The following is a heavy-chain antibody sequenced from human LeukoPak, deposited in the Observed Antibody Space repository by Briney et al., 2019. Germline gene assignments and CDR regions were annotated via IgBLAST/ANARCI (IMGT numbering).Heavy chain of an antibody. CDR2: INPNSGGT. CDR1: GYTFTGYY. CDR3: ARAHSSSWNWFDP. D-gene: IGHD6-13*01. V-gene: IGHV1-2*02. Sequence: GASVKVSCTASGYTFTGYYMHWVRQAPGQGLEWMGWINPNSGGTNYAQKFQGRVTMTRDTSISTAYMELSRLRSDDTAVYYCARAHSSSWNWFDPWGQGTLVTVSS. J-gene: IGHJ5*02.